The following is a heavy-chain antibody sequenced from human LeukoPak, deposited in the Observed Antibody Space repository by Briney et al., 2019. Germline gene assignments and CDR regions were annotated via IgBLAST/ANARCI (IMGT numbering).Heavy chain of an antibody. CDR1: GYSFTSYW. CDR2: IYPGDSDT. V-gene: IGHV5-51*01. D-gene: IGHD6-19*01. CDR3: ARRVTHSSGWVFNY. J-gene: IGHJ4*02. Sequence: GESPKIFCWGSGYSFTSYWNDWVRPVPREGLAWMGIIYPGDSDTRYSPSFQGQVTISADKSISTAYLQWSSLKASDTAMYYCARRVTHSSGWVFNYWGQGTLVTVSS.